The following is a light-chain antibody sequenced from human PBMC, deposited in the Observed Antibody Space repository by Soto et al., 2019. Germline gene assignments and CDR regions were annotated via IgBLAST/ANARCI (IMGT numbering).Light chain of an antibody. V-gene: IGKV3-11*01. CDR2: DAS. CDR1: QSVSKY. J-gene: IGKJ1*01. Sequence: EIVLTQSPATLSLSPGERATLSCRASQSVSKYLAWYQQRVGQAPRLLIYDASNRATGIPARFSGSGSGTDFTLTISSLEPEDFAVYYCQQRSNWPRTFGQGTKVETK. CDR3: QQRSNWPRT.